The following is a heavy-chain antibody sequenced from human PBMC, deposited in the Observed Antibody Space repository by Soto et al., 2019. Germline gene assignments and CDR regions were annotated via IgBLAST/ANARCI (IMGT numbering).Heavy chain of an antibody. CDR3: AKIAGPGRGPWFDP. D-gene: IGHD6-13*01. V-gene: IGHV4-28*01. CDR1: VYAISSSNW. Sequence: PSETLSLICAVTVYAISSSNWWGWIRQPPGKGLEWIGYISYSGSTYYNRSLKSRVTMSVDTSKNQFFLDLTSVTAVDTAVYYCAKIAGPGRGPWFDPWGQGTLVTVSS. CDR2: ISYSGST. J-gene: IGHJ5*02.